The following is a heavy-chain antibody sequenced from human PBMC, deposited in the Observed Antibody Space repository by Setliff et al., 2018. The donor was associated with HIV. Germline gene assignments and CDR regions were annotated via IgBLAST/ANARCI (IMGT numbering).Heavy chain of an antibody. J-gene: IGHJ5*02. Sequence: PGGSLRLSCAASGFTFSNYWMSWVRQAPGKGLEWVANIKKDGSEKYYADSVKGRFTISRDNAKNSLYLQMNSLRAEDTAVYYCARYKWNNWIFGWFDPWGQGTQVTVSS. CDR2: IKKDGSEK. CDR1: GFTFSNYW. CDR3: ARYKWNNWIFGWFDP. D-gene: IGHD1-20*01. V-gene: IGHV3-7*01.